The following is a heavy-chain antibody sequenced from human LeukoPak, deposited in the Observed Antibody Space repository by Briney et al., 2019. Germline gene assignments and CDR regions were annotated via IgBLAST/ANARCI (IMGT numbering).Heavy chain of an antibody. CDR3: ARVRGSYSPTTIDY. V-gene: IGHV4-39*07. J-gene: IGHJ4*02. D-gene: IGHD1-26*01. CDR2: TYYGVST. Sequence: PSETLSLTCTVSGGSISSSSYYWGWIRQPPGKGLEWIGSTYYGVSTYYSPSLKSRVTISVDTSKNQFSLKLSSVTAADTAVYYCARVRGSYSPTTIDYWGQGTLVTVSS. CDR1: GGSISSSSYY.